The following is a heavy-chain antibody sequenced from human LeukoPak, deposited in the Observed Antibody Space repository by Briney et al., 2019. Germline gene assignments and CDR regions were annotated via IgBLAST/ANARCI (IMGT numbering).Heavy chain of an antibody. CDR1: GGSISSHY. J-gene: IGHJ4*02. CDR2: INHSGST. V-gene: IGHV4-34*01. Sequence: PSETLSLTCTVSGGSISSHYWSWIRHPPGKGLEWNGEINHSGSTNYNPSLKSRVTISVDTSKNQFSLKLSSVTAADTAVYYCARGFGVVPAATLDYWGQGTLVTVSS. CDR3: ARGFGVVPAATLDY. D-gene: IGHD2-2*01.